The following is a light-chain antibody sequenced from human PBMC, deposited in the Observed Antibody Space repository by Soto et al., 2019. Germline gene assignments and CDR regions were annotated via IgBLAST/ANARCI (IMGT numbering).Light chain of an antibody. V-gene: IGLV1-47*01. CDR1: SSHIGSNY. Sequence: QSVLTQPPSASGTPGQRVTISCSGSSSHIGSNYVYWYQQLPGTAPKLLIYRNNQRPSGVPDRFSGSKSGTSASLAISGIRSEDEADYYCASWDDSLSVVVFGGGTKVTVL. J-gene: IGLJ2*01. CDR3: ASWDDSLSVVV. CDR2: RNN.